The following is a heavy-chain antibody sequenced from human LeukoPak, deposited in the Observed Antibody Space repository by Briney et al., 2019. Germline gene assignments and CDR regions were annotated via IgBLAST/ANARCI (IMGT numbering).Heavy chain of an antibody. J-gene: IGHJ4*02. CDR3: ASRPPYSSLGY. Sequence: SGTLSLTCAVSGGSISSSNWWRWVRQPPGKGLEWIGEIYHSGSTNYNPSLKSRVTISVDKSKNQFSLKLSFVTAADTAVYYCASRPPYSSLGYWGQGTLVTVSS. D-gene: IGHD2-15*01. CDR2: IYHSGST. CDR1: GGSISSSNW. V-gene: IGHV4-4*02.